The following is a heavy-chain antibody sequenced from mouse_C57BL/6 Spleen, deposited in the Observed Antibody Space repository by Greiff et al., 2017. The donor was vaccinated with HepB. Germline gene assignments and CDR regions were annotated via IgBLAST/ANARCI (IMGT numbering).Heavy chain of an antibody. CDR2: IWSGGST. CDR1: GFSLTSYG. Sequence: VKLVESGRGLVQPSQSLSITCTVSGFSLTSYGVHWVRQSPGKGLEWLGVIWSGGSTDYNAAFISRLSISKDNSKSQVFFKMNSLQADDTAIYYCARNLPYYYGSSYAMDYWGQGTSVTVSS. J-gene: IGHJ4*01. CDR3: ARNLPYYYGSSYAMDY. V-gene: IGHV2-2*01. D-gene: IGHD1-1*01.